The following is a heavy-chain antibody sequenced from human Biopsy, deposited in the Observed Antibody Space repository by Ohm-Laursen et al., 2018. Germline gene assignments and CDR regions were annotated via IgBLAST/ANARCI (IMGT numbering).Heavy chain of an antibody. Sequence: SQTLSLTCAISGDSVSNNDAAWSWIRQSPSRGLEWLGRTYYRTKWFNDYAVFVKSRIVIKPDTSKNQFSLQLSSVTPEDTAVYYCARETPTGIPFNWFDPWGQGALVTVPS. CDR2: TYYRTKWFN. CDR3: ARETPTGIPFNWFDP. V-gene: IGHV6-1*01. CDR1: GDSVSNNDAA. J-gene: IGHJ5*02. D-gene: IGHD1-1*01.